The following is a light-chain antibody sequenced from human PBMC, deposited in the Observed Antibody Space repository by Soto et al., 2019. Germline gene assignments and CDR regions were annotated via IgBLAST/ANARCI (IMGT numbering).Light chain of an antibody. CDR3: QQYNSYSGT. J-gene: IGKJ1*01. CDR1: QIVSSY. V-gene: IGKV3-11*01. CDR2: GAS. Sequence: EIVLTQSPATLSLSPGERATLSCRASQIVSSYLACYQQKPGQAPRLLIFGASNRAPGIPSRFSGSGSGTEFTLTISSLQPDDFATYYCQQYNSYSGTFGQGTKVDIK.